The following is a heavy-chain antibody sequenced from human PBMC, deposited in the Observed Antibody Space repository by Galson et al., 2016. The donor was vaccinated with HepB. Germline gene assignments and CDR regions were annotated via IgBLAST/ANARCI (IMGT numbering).Heavy chain of an antibody. CDR1: GGTFSSYA. J-gene: IGHJ1*01. Sequence: SVKVSCKASGGTFSSYAVSWVRQAPGQGLEWLGGIIPFFSRANSAQKFQGRVTITADESTSTAYMELSSLRSEDTAVYYCARGGNFGQLGEDQYFHRWGQGTLVTVSS. D-gene: IGHD3-16*01. V-gene: IGHV1-69*13. CDR2: IIPFFSRA. CDR3: ARGGNFGQLGEDQYFHR.